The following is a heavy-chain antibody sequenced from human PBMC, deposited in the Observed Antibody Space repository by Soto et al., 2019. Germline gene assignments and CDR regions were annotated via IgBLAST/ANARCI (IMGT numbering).Heavy chain of an antibody. V-gene: IGHV1-69*13. CDR3: AKYVVVAAQTRAFDI. CDR1: GGTFSSYA. Sequence: PVKVSCKASGGTFSSYAISWVRQAQAQGRAWMGGRIPMLGSATYAQRFRGRVMMTADESRSRAYREPSSLRAEDTAVYYCAKYVVVAAQTRAFDIWRQGTTVTIS. J-gene: IGHJ3*02. D-gene: IGHD2-2*01. CDR2: RIPMLGSA.